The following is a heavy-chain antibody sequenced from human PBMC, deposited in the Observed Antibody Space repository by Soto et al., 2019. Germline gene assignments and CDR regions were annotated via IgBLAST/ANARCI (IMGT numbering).Heavy chain of an antibody. CDR3: ARHSFEGISWYYPLDY. V-gene: IGHV4-39*02. CDR1: GGSINSSKY. Sequence: PSETLSLTCSVSGGSINSSKYWAWVRQSPGRGLEWIGTISYGGSTYYIPSLQSRVTISVDASKNHFALRLISATAADTSTYFCARHSFEGISWYYPLDYWGPGTLVTVSS. CDR2: ISYGGST. J-gene: IGHJ4*02. D-gene: IGHD6-13*01.